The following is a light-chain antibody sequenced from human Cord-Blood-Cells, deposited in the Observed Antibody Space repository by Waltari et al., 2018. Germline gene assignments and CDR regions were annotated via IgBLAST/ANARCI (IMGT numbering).Light chain of an antibody. J-gene: IGKJ4*01. CDR3: QQRSNWTPPT. V-gene: IGKV3-11*01. CDR1: QSVSSY. Sequence: EIVLTQSPAPLSSSPGERATLSCRASQSVSSYLSRYQQKPGQAPRLLIYDASNKATGIPARFSGSGSGTDFTLTISSLEPEDFAVYYCQQRSNWTPPTFGGGTKVEIK. CDR2: DAS.